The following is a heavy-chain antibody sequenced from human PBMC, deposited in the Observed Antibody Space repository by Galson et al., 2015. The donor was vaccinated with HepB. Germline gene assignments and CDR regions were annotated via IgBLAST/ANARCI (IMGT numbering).Heavy chain of an antibody. D-gene: IGHD5-18*01. CDR2: IKQDGSEK. V-gene: IGHV3-7*01. Sequence: SLRLSCAVSGFTFSSYWMSWVRQAPGKGLEWVANIKQDGSEKYYVDSVKGRFTISRDNAKNSLYLQMNSLRAEDTAVYYCAREGGYSYGYSYYGMDVWGQGTTVTVSS. CDR3: AREGGYSYGYSYYGMDV. CDR1: GFTFSSYW. J-gene: IGHJ6*02.